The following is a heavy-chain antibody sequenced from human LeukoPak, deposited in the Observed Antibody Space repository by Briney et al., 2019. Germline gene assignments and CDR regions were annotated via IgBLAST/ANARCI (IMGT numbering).Heavy chain of an antibody. V-gene: IGHV4-39*01. CDR2: IYYGKST. D-gene: IGHD4-23*01. J-gene: IGHJ4*02. CDR1: GGSISSRNYY. Sequence: SETLSLTCTVSGGSISSRNYYWGWVRQPPGTGLEWIGSIYYGKSTYYNPSLKSRVSISVDTSKNQFSLNLNSVTASDTAIYYCAYSRWFYFDFWGQGRLVAVSS. CDR3: AYSRWFYFDF.